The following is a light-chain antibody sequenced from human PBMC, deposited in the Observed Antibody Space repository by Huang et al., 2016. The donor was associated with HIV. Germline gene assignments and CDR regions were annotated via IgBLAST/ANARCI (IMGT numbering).Light chain of an antibody. CDR3: QQTYSTAIT. CDR1: QRISTY. Sequence: TQSPSSLSASVGDRVTITCRASQRISTYLNWYQQKPGKAPKLLIFAASTLQSGVPSTFSGSGSGTDFTLTISSLQPEDFATYYCQQTYSTAITFGQGTRLEIK. V-gene: IGKV1-39*01. CDR2: AAS. J-gene: IGKJ5*01.